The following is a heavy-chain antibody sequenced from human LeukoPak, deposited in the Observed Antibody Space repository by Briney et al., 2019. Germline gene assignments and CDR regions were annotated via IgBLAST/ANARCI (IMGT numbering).Heavy chain of an antibody. CDR3: ARDQDDYGGP. D-gene: IGHD4-23*01. Sequence: ASVKVPFKASGYTFTGYYMHWVRQAPGQGLEWMGWINPNSGGTNYAQKFQGRVTMTRDTSISTAYMELSSLRSDDTAVYYCARDQDDYGGPWGQGTLVTVSS. V-gene: IGHV1-2*02. J-gene: IGHJ5*02. CDR2: INPNSGGT. CDR1: GYTFTGYY.